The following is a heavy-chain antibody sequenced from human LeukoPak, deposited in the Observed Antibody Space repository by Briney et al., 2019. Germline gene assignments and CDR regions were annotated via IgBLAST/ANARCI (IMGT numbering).Heavy chain of an antibody. D-gene: IGHD1-1*01. V-gene: IGHV4-34*01. Sequence: SETLSLTCAVYGGSFSGYYWNWIRQPPGKGLEWIGEINHSGSTNYNPSLKSRATISVDTSKNQFSLKLSSVTAADTAVYYCASLDGPDYWGQGTLVTVSS. J-gene: IGHJ4*02. CDR2: INHSGST. CDR3: ASLDGPDY. CDR1: GGSFSGYY.